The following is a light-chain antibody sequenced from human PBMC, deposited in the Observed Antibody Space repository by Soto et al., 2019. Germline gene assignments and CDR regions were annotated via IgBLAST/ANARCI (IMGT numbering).Light chain of an antibody. CDR2: EAS. J-gene: IGKJ4*01. Sequence: EIVLTQSPATLSLSPGERATLSCRASQGVSSYLAWYQQKPGQAPRLLIYEASNRATGIPARFSGSGPGTDFTLTISSLEPEDFAVYYCQQRSNWLPFGGGTKVEIK. V-gene: IGKV3D-11*01. CDR1: QGVSSY. CDR3: QQRSNWLP.